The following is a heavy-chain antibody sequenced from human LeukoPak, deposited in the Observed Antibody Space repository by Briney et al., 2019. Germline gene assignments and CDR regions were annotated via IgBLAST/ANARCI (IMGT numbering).Heavy chain of an antibody. D-gene: IGHD3-9*01. J-gene: IGHJ6*02. V-gene: IGHV1-18*01. CDR3: ARTKGGNDILTGYEYYYYGMDV. CDR1: GYTFTSYG. Sequence: GASVKVSCKASGYTFTSYGISWVRQAPGQGLEWMGWISAYNGNTNYAQKLQGRVTMTTDTSASTAYMELRSLRSDDTAVYYCARTKGGNDILTGYEYYYYGMDVWGQGTTVTVSS. CDR2: ISAYNGNT.